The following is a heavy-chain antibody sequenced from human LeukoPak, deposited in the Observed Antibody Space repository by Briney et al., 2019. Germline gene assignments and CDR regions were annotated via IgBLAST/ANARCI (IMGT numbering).Heavy chain of an antibody. Sequence: KASETLSLTCTVSGGSISSYFWSWVRQPAGERLEWIGRVYSSGSPNYNPSLKGRITMSIDTSKNQFSLKLNSLTAADTAVYYCARVGGSFRLDAFDIWGQGTMVTVSS. D-gene: IGHD1-26*01. CDR1: GGSISSYF. J-gene: IGHJ3*02. CDR3: ARVGGSFRLDAFDI. CDR2: VYSSGSP. V-gene: IGHV4-4*07.